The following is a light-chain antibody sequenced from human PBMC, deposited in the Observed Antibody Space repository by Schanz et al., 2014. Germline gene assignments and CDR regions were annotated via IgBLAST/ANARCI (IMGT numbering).Light chain of an antibody. J-gene: IGKJ4*01. CDR1: ESVSGY. CDR2: DAS. CDR3: HQRSNWPRT. V-gene: IGKV3-11*01. Sequence: EIVLTQSPATLSVSPGEGATLTCRASESVSGYLAWYQQKPGQAPRLLIHDASSRATGIPARFSGSGSGTDFTLTISSLEPEDFAVYYCHQRSNWPRTFGGGTKVEIK.